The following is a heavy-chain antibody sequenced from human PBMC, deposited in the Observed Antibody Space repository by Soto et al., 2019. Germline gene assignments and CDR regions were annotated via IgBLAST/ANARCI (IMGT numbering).Heavy chain of an antibody. Sequence: SETLSLTCTVSGGFISSGGYYWSCIRQHPGKGLEWIGYIYYSGSTYYNPSLKSRVTISVDTSKNQFSLKLSSVTAADTAVYYCARSESTFTIFGVVTGLYNWFDPWGQGTLVTVSS. CDR2: IYYSGST. J-gene: IGHJ5*02. CDR1: GGFISSGGYY. CDR3: ARSESTFTIFGVVTGLYNWFDP. D-gene: IGHD3-3*01. V-gene: IGHV4-31*03.